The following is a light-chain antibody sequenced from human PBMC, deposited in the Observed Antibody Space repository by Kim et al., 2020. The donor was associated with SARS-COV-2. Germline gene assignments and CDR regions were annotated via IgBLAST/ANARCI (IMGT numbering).Light chain of an antibody. Sequence: DIQMTQSPSSLSASVGDRVTLTCRASQSIRNDLDWYQQKPEKAPKRLIYAVSSLQSGVPSRFSGSGSGTEFTLTISSLQPEDFATYYCQQHNSYPLTFGQGTKVDIK. J-gene: IGKJ1*01. V-gene: IGKV1-17*01. CDR2: AVS. CDR3: QQHNSYPLT. CDR1: QSIRND.